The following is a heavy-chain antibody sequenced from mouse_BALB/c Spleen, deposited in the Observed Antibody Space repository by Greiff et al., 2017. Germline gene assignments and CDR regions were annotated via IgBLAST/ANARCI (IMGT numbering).Heavy chain of an antibody. CDR2: IDPANGNT. J-gene: IGHJ3*01. V-gene: IGHV14-3*02. CDR3: ASCFLY. Sequence: EVKLMESGAELVKPGASVKLSCTASGFNIKDTYMHWVKQRPEQGLEWIGRIDPANGNTKYDPKFQGKATITADTSSNTAYLQLSSLTSEDTAVYYCASCFLYWGQGTLVTVSA. CDR1: GFNIKDTY.